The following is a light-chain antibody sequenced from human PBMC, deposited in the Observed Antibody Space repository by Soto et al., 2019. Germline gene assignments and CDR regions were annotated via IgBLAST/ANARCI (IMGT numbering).Light chain of an antibody. CDR3: SSYTSGSTLYV. V-gene: IGLV2-14*01. CDR2: AAS. J-gene: IGLJ1*01. Sequence: QSALTQPASVSGSPGQSITISCTGTSSDVGGYNYVSWYQQHPGKAPRLMIYAASNRPSGVSHRFSGSRSGNTASLTISGLQAEDDAHYYCSSYTSGSTLYVFGTGTQLTVL. CDR1: SSDVGGYNY.